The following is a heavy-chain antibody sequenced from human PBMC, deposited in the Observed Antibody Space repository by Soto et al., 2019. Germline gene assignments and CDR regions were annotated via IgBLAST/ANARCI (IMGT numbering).Heavy chain of an antibody. J-gene: IGHJ6*02. CDR3: ARPEKRYCTNGVCSYGMDV. D-gene: IGHD2-8*01. CDR2: MNPNSGNT. V-gene: IGHV1-8*01. CDR1: GYTFTSYD. Sequence: ASVKVSCKASGYTFTSYDINWVRQATGQGLEWMGWMNPNSGNTGYAQKFQGRVTMTRNTSISTAYMELSSLRSEDTAVYYCARPEKRYCTNGVCSYGMDVWGQGTTVTVPS.